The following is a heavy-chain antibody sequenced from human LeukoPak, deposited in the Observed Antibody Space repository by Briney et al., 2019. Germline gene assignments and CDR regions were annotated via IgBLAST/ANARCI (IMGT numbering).Heavy chain of an antibody. J-gene: IGHJ4*02. D-gene: IGHD2-2*01. Sequence: GGSLRLSCAASGFTFDDYAMHWVRQAPGKGLEWVSGISWNSGSIGYADSVKGRFTISRDNAKNSLYLQMNSLRADDTAVYYCARDVTALDSWGQGTLVTVSS. CDR1: GFTFDDYA. CDR3: ARDVTALDS. CDR2: ISWNSGSI. V-gene: IGHV3-9*01.